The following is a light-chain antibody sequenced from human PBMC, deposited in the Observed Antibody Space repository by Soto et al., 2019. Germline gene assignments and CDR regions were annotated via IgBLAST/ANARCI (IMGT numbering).Light chain of an antibody. CDR2: DAS. V-gene: IGKV3-11*01. Sequence: EIVLTQSPATLSLSPGERATLSCRASQSISSYLAWYQQKPGQTPRLLIYDASNRATGIPARFSGSGSGTDSTLTISSLEPEDFAVYYCQQRSKWPLTFGGGTKVDIK. CDR1: QSISSY. J-gene: IGKJ4*01. CDR3: QQRSKWPLT.